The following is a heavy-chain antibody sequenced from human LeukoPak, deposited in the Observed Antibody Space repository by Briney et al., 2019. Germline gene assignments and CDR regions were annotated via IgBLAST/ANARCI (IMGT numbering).Heavy chain of an antibody. D-gene: IGHD4-17*01. CDR1: GFTFSSYW. CDR3: ARDPDTTYYFDY. V-gene: IGHV3-74*01. Sequence: PGGSLRLSCAASGFTFSSYWMHWVRQAPGKGLVWVSRINSDGSSTSYADSVKGRFTISRDNARNTLYLQMNSLRAEDTAVYYCARDPDTTYYFDYWGQGTLVTVSS. CDR2: INSDGSST. J-gene: IGHJ4*02.